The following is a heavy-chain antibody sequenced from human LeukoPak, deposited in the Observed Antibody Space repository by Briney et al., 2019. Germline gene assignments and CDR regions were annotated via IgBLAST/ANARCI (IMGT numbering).Heavy chain of an antibody. J-gene: IGHJ3*02. CDR3: ARARNYYDSSDYYYEGDAFDI. CDR1: GGSISSYH. D-gene: IGHD3-22*01. CDR2: IYYSGST. Sequence: SETLSLTCTVSGGSISSYHWSRIRQPPGKGLECIGYIYYSGSTHYNPSLKSRVTISVDTSKNQFSLKLSSVTAADTAVYFCARARNYYDSSDYYYEGDAFDIWGQGTMVTVSS. V-gene: IGHV4-59*01.